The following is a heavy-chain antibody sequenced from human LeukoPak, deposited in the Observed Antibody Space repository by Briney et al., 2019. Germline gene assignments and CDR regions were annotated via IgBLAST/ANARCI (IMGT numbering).Heavy chain of an antibody. Sequence: GGSLRLSCAASGFTFSSYAMHWVRQAPGKGLEWVAVISYNGSNKYYADSVKGRFTISRDNSKNTVYLQMNSLRAEDRAVYYCARGAVAAAGTVLQHWGQGTLVTVSS. CDR3: ARGAVAAAGTVLQH. J-gene: IGHJ1*01. CDR1: GFTFSSYA. CDR2: ISYNGSNK. D-gene: IGHD6-13*01. V-gene: IGHV3-30-3*01.